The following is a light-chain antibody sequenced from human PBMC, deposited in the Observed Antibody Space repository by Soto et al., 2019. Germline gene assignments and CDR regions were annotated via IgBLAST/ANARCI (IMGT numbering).Light chain of an antibody. CDR2: KDS. J-gene: IGLJ2*01. Sequence: SYELTQPPSVSVSPGQTARITCSGDALPKQYAYWYQQKPGQAPVLVIYKDSERPSGIPERFSGSSSGTTVTLTSSGVQAEDEADYYCQSADSSGTYVVFGGGTKLT. V-gene: IGLV3-25*03. CDR1: ALPKQY. CDR3: QSADSSGTYVV.